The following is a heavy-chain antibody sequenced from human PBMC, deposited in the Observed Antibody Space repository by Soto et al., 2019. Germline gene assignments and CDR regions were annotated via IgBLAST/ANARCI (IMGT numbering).Heavy chain of an antibody. J-gene: IGHJ3*02. CDR3: ARVDSSGSDAFDI. V-gene: IGHV3-33*01. D-gene: IGHD3-22*01. CDR2: IWYDGSNK. Sequence: GGSLRLSCAASGFTFSSYGMHWVRQAPGKGLEWVAVIWYDGSNKYYADSVKGRFTISRDNSKSTLYLQMNSLRAEDTAVYYCARVDSSGSDAFDIWGQGTMVTVSS. CDR1: GFTFSSYG.